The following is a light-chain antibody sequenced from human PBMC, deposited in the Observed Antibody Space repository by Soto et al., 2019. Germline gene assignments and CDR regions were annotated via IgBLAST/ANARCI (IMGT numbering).Light chain of an antibody. CDR2: TAS. Sequence: DIQLTQSPSFLSASVGDEVTITCRASQGIRSHLAWYQQKPGKAPKLLLYTASTLQSGVPSRFSGGGSGTEFTLTISSLQPEDFAADYCQQLNGCPTWSFGQGTKVEVK. J-gene: IGKJ1*01. CDR1: QGIRSH. V-gene: IGKV1-9*01. CDR3: QQLNGCPTWS.